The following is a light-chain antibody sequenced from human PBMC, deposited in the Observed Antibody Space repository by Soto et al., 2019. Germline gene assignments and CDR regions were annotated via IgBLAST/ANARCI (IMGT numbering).Light chain of an antibody. Sequence: QSVLTQPPSASGTPGQRVTVSCSGSSSNIASNTVNWYQQLPGTAPKLLIYSNDQRPSGVPDRFSASKSGTSASLAISGLQSEDEADYYCAAWDDSLSGVVFGGGTKVTVL. CDR1: SSNIASNT. CDR3: AAWDDSLSGVV. CDR2: SND. J-gene: IGLJ2*01. V-gene: IGLV1-44*01.